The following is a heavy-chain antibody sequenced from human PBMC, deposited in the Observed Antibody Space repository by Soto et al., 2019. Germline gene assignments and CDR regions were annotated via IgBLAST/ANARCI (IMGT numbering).Heavy chain of an antibody. D-gene: IGHD2-2*01. CDR2: INPNSGGT. Sequence: RQAPGQGLEWMGWINPNSGGTNYAQKFQGWVTMTRDTSISTAYMELSRLRSDDTAVYYCAREEARYCSSTSCYGYYYYGMDVWGQGTTVTVSS. V-gene: IGHV1-2*04. CDR3: AREEARYCSSTSCYGYYYYGMDV. J-gene: IGHJ6*02.